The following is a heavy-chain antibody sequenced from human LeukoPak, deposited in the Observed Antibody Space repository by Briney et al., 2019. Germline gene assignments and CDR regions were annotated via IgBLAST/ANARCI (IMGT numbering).Heavy chain of an antibody. J-gene: IGHJ6*03. V-gene: IGHV4-39*07. CDR2: LYYSGKT. CDR3: ARVFDSGSQAYFYYMDV. D-gene: IGHD3-10*01. Sequence: SETLSLTCIISGGYISSTTYYWGWIRQPPGKGLEWIGTLYYSGKTYYNPSLKSRVTMSVDTSKNQFSLKVSSVTAADTAVYYCARVFDSGSQAYFYYMDVWGKGTTVTISS. CDR1: GGYISSTTYY.